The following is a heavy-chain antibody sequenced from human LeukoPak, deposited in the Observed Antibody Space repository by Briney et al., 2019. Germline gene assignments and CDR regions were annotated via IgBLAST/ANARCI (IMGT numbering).Heavy chain of an antibody. V-gene: IGHV1-8*01. J-gene: IGHJ6*02. D-gene: IGHD6-13*01. CDR1: GYTFTSYD. CDR3: ARHLPYSSSWYIGYYYYGMDV. Sequence: ASVKVSCKASGYTFTSYDIEWVRQATGQAPEWMGWMNPNNGKIGYAQKFQGRVTMTRDTSISTAYMELSSLRSEDTAVYYCARHLPYSSSWYIGYYYYGMDVWGQGTTVTVSS. CDR2: MNPNNGKI.